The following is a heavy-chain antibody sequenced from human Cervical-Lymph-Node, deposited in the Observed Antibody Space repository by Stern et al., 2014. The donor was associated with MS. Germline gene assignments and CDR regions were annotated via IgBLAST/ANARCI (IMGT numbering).Heavy chain of an antibody. J-gene: IGHJ3*02. V-gene: IGHV5-51*01. CDR3: ARHQYSSGWYTHSPTFDI. D-gene: IGHD6-19*01. CDR1: GYTFTTYW. CDR2: IYPGDSDT. Sequence: EVQLVESGAEVKKPGESLKISCKGSGYTFTTYWIGWVRQMPGKGLEWMGIIYPGDSDTRYSPSFQGQVTISADKSINTAYLQWSSLKASDTAMYYCARHQYSSGWYTHSPTFDIWGQGTMVTVSS.